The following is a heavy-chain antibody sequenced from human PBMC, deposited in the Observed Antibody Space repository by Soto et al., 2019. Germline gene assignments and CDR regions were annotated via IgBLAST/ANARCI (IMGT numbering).Heavy chain of an antibody. Sequence: SLSLTGTVSCGSISSCDYYWSWVLHPPGKCLEWIGNISYSGSTHYKPSLKSQVTISVDTSKNQLSLQLSSVTAADTAVYYCARDPEYCSSSSCWYYFDYWGQGTLVTVSS. CDR3: ARDPEYCSSSSCWYYFDY. V-gene: IGHV4-30-4*01. D-gene: IGHD2-2*01. CDR2: ISYSGST. CDR1: CGSISSCDYY. J-gene: IGHJ4*02.